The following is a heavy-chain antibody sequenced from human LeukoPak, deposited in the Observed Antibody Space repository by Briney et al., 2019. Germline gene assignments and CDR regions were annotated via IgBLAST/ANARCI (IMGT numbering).Heavy chain of an antibody. Sequence: RGSLRLSCAASGFIFSDYYMSWIRQAPGKGLEWVSYISSSGSTTYYADSVKGRFTISRDNAKNSLYLQMNSLRAEDTAVYYCARVGSCTNGVCYNPFDYWGQGTLVTVSS. CDR2: ISSSGSTT. D-gene: IGHD2-8*01. CDR1: GFIFSDYY. V-gene: IGHV3-11*04. J-gene: IGHJ4*02. CDR3: ARVGSCTNGVCYNPFDY.